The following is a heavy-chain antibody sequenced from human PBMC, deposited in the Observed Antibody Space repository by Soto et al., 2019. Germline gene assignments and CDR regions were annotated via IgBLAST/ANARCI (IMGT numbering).Heavy chain of an antibody. CDR1: GFIFTNYA. V-gene: IGHV3-30-3*01. J-gene: IGHJ5*02. CDR3: ARDRSFGTSGYYSWDL. CDR2: ISSNGGNA. D-gene: IGHD3-22*01. Sequence: GGSLRLSCAASGFIFTNYAMHWVRQAPGRGLEWVAVISSNGGNADSADSVKGRFTISKDNSKNTVFLRMDSLRPEDSAIYYCARDRSFGTSGYYSWDLWGQGTLVTVSS.